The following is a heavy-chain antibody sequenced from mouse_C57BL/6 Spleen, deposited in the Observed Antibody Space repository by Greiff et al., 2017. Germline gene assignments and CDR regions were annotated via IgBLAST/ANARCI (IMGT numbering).Heavy chain of an antibody. D-gene: IGHD1-1*01. CDR3: ASYYGSSAAMDY. V-gene: IGHV3-6*01. Sequence: EVQLQQSGPGLVKPSQSLSLTCSVTGYSITSGYYWNWIRQFPGNKLEWMGYISYDGSNNYNPSLKNRISITRDTSKNQFFLKLNSVTTEDTATYYCASYYGSSAAMDYWGQGTSVTVSS. CDR1: GYSITSGYY. J-gene: IGHJ4*01. CDR2: ISYDGSN.